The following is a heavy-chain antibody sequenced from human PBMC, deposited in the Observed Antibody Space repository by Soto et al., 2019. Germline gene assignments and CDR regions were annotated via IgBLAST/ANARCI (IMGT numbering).Heavy chain of an antibody. J-gene: IGHJ5*02. CDR1: GFTFSSYA. Sequence: GGSLRLSCAASGFTFSSYAMSWVRQAPGKGLEWVSAISASGGSTYYADSAKGRFTISRDNSKNTMYLQMYSLRVEDTAVYYCAKFSGISDSSGYGPLGSWGQGTLVTVSS. CDR3: AKFSGISDSSGYGPLGS. CDR2: ISASGGST. D-gene: IGHD3-22*01. V-gene: IGHV3-23*01.